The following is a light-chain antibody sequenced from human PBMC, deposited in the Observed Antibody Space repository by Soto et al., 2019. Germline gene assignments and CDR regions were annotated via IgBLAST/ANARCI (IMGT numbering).Light chain of an antibody. Sequence: EIVMTQSPATLSVSPGERATLSCRASQSVSHNLAWYQQKPGQAPRLLFYGASTRATGIPARFSGSGSGTDFTLTISSLQSEDFAVYYCQQSNNWPYTFGPGTKLEIK. CDR3: QQSNNWPYT. CDR1: QSVSHN. J-gene: IGKJ2*01. V-gene: IGKV3-15*01. CDR2: GAS.